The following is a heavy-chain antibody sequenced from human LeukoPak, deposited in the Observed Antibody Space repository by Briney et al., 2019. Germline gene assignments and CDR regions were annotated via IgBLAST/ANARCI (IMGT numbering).Heavy chain of an antibody. D-gene: IGHD5-24*01. J-gene: IGHJ4*02. V-gene: IGHV3-33*01. Sequence: GGSLRLSCATSGFTFSSYGMHWVRQAPGKGLEWVAVIWYDGSDKYFADPVKGRFTISRDNSKNTLYLQMNSLRVEDTAVYYCARDLDGYNDYWGQGTLVTVSS. CDR3: ARDLDGYNDY. CDR2: IWYDGSDK. CDR1: GFTFSSYG.